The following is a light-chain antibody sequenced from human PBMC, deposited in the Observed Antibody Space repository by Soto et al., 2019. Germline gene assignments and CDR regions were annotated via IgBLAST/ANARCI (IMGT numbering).Light chain of an antibody. J-gene: IGKJ2*01. CDR2: DAS. V-gene: IGKV3-20*01. Sequence: EIVLTQSPGTLSLSPGARATLSCRASQSVSSDHLAWYQQKPGQAPRLLIYDASSRAPGIPDRFSGSGSATDFALTISRLEPEDFAVYYCQQYGSPPTFGQGTNVEIK. CDR1: QSVSSDH. CDR3: QQYGSPPT.